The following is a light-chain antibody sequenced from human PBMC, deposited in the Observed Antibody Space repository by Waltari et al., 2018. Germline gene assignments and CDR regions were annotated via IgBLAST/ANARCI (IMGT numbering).Light chain of an antibody. J-gene: IGLJ3*02. CDR2: RDN. Sequence: QSVLTPPPSVSGTPGQRVTISCSVSTSNVDDLHVFWYKQLPGPAPKLLVYRDNQRPSGVPDRVSGSKSGASASLAISGLRSEDEATYHCAACDDRLNSWVFGGGTNLTVL. CDR3: AACDDRLNSWV. V-gene: IGLV1-47*01. CDR1: TSNVDDLH.